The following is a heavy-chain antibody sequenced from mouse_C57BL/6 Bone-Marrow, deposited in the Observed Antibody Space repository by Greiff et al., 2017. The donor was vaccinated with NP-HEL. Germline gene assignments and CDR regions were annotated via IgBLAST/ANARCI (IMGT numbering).Heavy chain of an antibody. CDR2: FHPYNDDT. Sequence: QVQLKQSGAELVKPGASVKMSCKASGYTFTTYPIEWVKQNHGKSLEWIGNFHPYNDDTEYNEKFKNKATLTVEKSSSTVYLELSRLTSDDSSVYYCARGGNYWYYFDYLGQGTTLTVSS. CDR3: ARGGNYWYYFDY. J-gene: IGHJ2*01. CDR1: GYTFTTYP. D-gene: IGHD2-1*01. V-gene: IGHV1-47*01.